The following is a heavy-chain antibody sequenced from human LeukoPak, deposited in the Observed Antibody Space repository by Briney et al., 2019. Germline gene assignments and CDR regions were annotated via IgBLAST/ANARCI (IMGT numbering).Heavy chain of an antibody. J-gene: IGHJ4*02. CDR2: ISSNGGST. V-gene: IGHV3-64*01. Sequence: PGGSLRLSCAASGFTFSSYAMHWVRQAPGKGLEYVSAISSNGGSTYYANSVKGRFTISRDNSKNTLYLQMGSLRAEDMAVYYCASVFDSWGQGFLVTVSS. CDR3: ASVFDS. CDR1: GFTFSSYA.